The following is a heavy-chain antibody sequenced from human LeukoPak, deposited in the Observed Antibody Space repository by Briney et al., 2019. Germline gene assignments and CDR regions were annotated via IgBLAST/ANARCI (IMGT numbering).Heavy chain of an antibody. Sequence: SETLSLTCTVSGGSICSYYWSWVRQPPGKGLEWIGYIYYTGTTTYNPSLKSRVTISLDTSKNQFSLKLSSVTAADTAVYYCAGRDWNYDLAFDYWGQGTLVTVSS. D-gene: IGHD1-7*01. CDR1: GGSICSYY. CDR3: AGRDWNYDLAFDY. CDR2: IYYTGTT. J-gene: IGHJ4*02. V-gene: IGHV4-59*01.